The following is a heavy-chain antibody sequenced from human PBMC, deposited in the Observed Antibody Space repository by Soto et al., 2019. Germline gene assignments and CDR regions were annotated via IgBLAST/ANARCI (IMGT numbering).Heavy chain of an antibody. CDR1: GFTFDDYA. Sequence: EVQLVESGGGLEQPGRSLRLSCAASGFTFDDYAMHWIRQVPGKGLEWVSGISWNSASIDYADSVKGRFTISRDNADNALYLQMNSLRTEDTAVYYCVRAPVGGPVVITPPDHWGQGTLVTVSS. V-gene: IGHV3-9*01. J-gene: IGHJ4*02. D-gene: IGHD2-21*01. CDR2: ISWNSASI. CDR3: VRAPVGGPVVITPPDH.